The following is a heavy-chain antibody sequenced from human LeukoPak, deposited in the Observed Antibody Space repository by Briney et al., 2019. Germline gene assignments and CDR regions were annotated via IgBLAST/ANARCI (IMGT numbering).Heavy chain of an antibody. V-gene: IGHV3-23*01. Sequence: GGSLRLSCAASGFTFNGYAMTWVRQAPGKGLEWVSSISGNGGSTYHTDSVKGRFTISRDNSKNTLYLQMNSLRAEDTAAYYCAKDLRVIVVTYYMDVWGKGTTVTVSS. CDR1: GFTFNGYA. J-gene: IGHJ6*03. CDR3: AKDLRVIVVTYYMDV. CDR2: ISGNGGST. D-gene: IGHD2-2*01.